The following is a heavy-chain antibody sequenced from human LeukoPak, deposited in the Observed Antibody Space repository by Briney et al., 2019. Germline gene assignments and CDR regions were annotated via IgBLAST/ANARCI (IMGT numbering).Heavy chain of an antibody. Sequence: GGSLRLSCAASGFTFSSYAMSWVRQAPGKGLEWVSTISGSGGSTYYADSVKGRFTISRDNSKNTLYLQMNSLRAEDTAVYYCARDVHYYGSGSIPYWGQGTLVTVSS. J-gene: IGHJ4*02. V-gene: IGHV3-23*01. D-gene: IGHD3-10*01. CDR1: GFTFSSYA. CDR2: ISGSGGST. CDR3: ARDVHYYGSGSIPY.